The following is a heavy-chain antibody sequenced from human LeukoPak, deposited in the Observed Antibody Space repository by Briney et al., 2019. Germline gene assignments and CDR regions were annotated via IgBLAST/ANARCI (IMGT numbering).Heavy chain of an antibody. CDR2: IYPGDSDT. J-gene: IGHJ4*02. CDR1: GYIFTHNW. Sequence: HGESLKISCKGSGYIFTHNWIGWVHQMPGKGLEWMGIIYPGDSDTRYSPSFEGQVTISVDKSISTAYLQWSSLKASDTAMYYCARQTRDGSGSRGYSFDFWGQGTLVTVSS. CDR3: ARQTRDGSGSRGYSFDF. V-gene: IGHV5-51*07. D-gene: IGHD3-10*01.